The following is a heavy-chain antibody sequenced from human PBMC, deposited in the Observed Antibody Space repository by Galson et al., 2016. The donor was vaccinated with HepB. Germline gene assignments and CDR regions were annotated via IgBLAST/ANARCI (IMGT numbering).Heavy chain of an antibody. J-gene: IGHJ3*02. Sequence: QSGAEVKKPGESLKISCKGSGYYFTSYWIGWVRQMSGKGLEWMGNIYPTDSDTRYSPSFQGQVIISADKSINTAYLQWSSLKASDTAMYYCARRMGTGGSSNGVFDIWGQGTMVFVSS. D-gene: IGHD2-15*01. V-gene: IGHV5-51*01. CDR1: GYYFTSYW. CDR2: IYPTDSDT. CDR3: ARRMGTGGSSNGVFDI.